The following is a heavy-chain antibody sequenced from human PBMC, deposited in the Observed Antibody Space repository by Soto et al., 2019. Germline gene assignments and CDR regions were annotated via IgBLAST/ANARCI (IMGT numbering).Heavy chain of an antibody. D-gene: IGHD2-8*02. V-gene: IGHV3-66*01. Sequence: GGPLRLSCRASWFTVSNNDVRCARQAPGKGLEWVSVIYGGGSTFYADSVKGRFTISRDESRNTLYLQMNGLRVDDTAVYYCAKEPWSPLVPSWGQGTLVTVSS. J-gene: IGHJ1*01. CDR2: IYGGGST. CDR3: AKEPWSPLVPS. CDR1: WFTVSNND.